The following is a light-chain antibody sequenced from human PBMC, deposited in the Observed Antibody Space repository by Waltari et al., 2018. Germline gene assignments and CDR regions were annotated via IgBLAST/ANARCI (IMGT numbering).Light chain of an antibody. CDR2: KDN. V-gene: IGLV1-47*01. Sequence: QSVLTQPPSASGTPGQRVTISCSGTSPNIGSNFVYWYQQLSGTAPKLLIYKDNQRPSGVPDRFSGSRSGTSASLTISGLRSDDESHFYCATWDEGLSGHWVFGGGTKLTVL. J-gene: IGLJ3*02. CDR1: SPNIGSNF. CDR3: ATWDEGLSGHWV.